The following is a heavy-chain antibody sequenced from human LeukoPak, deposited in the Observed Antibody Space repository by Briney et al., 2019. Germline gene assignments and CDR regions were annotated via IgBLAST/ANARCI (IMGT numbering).Heavy chain of an antibody. D-gene: IGHD6-6*01. CDR2: ISYDGSNK. J-gene: IGHJ4*02. CDR3: ARGPNSNWSGLDF. V-gene: IGHV3-30-3*01. Sequence: GGSLRLSCAASGFTFSSYAMHWVRQAPGKGLEWVAVISYDGSNKYYADSVKGRFTISRDNSKDTLYLQMNSLRAEDTAVYYCARGPNSNWSGLDFWGQGTLLTVSP. CDR1: GFTFSSYA.